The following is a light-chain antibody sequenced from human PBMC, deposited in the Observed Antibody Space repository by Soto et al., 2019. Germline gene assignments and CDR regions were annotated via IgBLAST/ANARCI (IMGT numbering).Light chain of an antibody. V-gene: IGKV3-15*01. CDR3: QQRSNWLPIT. CDR1: QSVSSY. CDR2: GAS. J-gene: IGKJ5*01. Sequence: EIVMTQSPATLSLSPGERATLSWRASQSVSSYLAWYQQKPGQAPRLLIYGASTRATDIPARFSGSGSGTELTLTISSLQSEDFALYYCQQRSNWLPITFGQGTRLEIK.